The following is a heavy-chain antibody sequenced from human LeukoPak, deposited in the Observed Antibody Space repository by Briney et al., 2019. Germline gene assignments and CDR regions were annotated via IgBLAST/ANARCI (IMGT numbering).Heavy chain of an antibody. CDR1: GGSISSYD. Sequence: SETLSFTCTVSGGSISSYDWSWIRQPPGKGLEWIAYIHDSGSTDYNPSLKSRVTISVDTSKNQFSLKLSSVTAADTAVYYCARGGGYASPIGYWGQGALVTVSS. J-gene: IGHJ4*02. V-gene: IGHV4-59*01. CDR3: ARGGGYASPIGY. D-gene: IGHD5-12*01. CDR2: IHDSGST.